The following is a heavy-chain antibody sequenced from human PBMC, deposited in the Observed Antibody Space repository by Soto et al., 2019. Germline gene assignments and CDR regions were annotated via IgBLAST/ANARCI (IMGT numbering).Heavy chain of an antibody. Sequence: ASENLSLTRTGSGGAIRSYYWSRIRQPPGKGLEWIGYIYYSGSTNYNPSLKSRVTISVDTSKNQFSLKLSSVTAADTAVYYCARRGIQLVDYWGQGTLVTVSS. CDR1: GGAIRSYY. D-gene: IGHD5-18*01. V-gene: IGHV4-59*01. CDR2: IYYSGST. J-gene: IGHJ4*02. CDR3: ARRGIQLVDY.